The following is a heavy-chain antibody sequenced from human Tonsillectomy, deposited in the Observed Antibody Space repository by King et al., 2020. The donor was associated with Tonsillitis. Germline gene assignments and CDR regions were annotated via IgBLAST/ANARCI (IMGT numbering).Heavy chain of an antibody. CDR1: GFTFSRYW. Sequence: VQLVESGGGLVQPGGSLRLSCAVSGFTFSRYWMSWVRQAPGKGLEWVANIKEDGSDKHYVDSVKGRLTISRDNAKNSLFLQMNSLRAEDTAVYYCATEGGRSGSGYWGQGTLVTVSS. J-gene: IGHJ4*02. D-gene: IGHD3-10*01. V-gene: IGHV3-7*01. CDR2: IKEDGSDK. CDR3: ATEGGRSGSGY.